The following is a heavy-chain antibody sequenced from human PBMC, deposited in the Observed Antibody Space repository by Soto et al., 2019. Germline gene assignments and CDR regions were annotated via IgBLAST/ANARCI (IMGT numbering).Heavy chain of an antibody. CDR1: GFTFSSYA. CDR3: VKDSSYYSASSGYSG. Sequence: GGSLRLSCSASGFTFSSYAMHWVRQAPGKGLEYVSAISSNGGSTYYADSVKGRFTISRDNSKNTLYLQMSSLRAEDTAVYYCVKDSSYYSASSGYSGWGQEPWSPSPQ. V-gene: IGHV3-64D*08. D-gene: IGHD3-22*01. CDR2: ISSNGGST. J-gene: IGHJ4*01.